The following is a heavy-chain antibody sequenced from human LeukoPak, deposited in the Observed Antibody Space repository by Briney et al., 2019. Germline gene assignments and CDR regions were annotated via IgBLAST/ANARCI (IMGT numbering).Heavy chain of an antibody. D-gene: IGHD2-21*01. CDR3: AKDFRIGYSAHFGH. CDR2: IYENGGTT. V-gene: IGHV3-23*01. CDR1: GFTFRSHA. J-gene: IGHJ4*02. Sequence: PGGSLRLSCVGSGFTFRSHAMSWVRQAPEKGLEFVSGIYENGGTTYYADSVKGRFSISRDNSKNTLYLQMDSLRGEDTAVYYCAKDFRIGYSAHFGHWGQGALVTVSS.